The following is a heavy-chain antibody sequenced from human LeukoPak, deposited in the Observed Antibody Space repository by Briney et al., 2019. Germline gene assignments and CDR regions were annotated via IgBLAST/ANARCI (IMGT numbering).Heavy chain of an antibody. CDR3: ARDLTYYDSSGYSRNDAFDI. D-gene: IGHD3-22*01. CDR2: IYYSGST. CDR1: GGSISSYY. J-gene: IGHJ3*02. Sequence: SETPSLTCTVSGGSISSYYWSWIRQPPGKGLEWIGYIYYSGSTNYNPSLKSRVTISVDMSKNQFSLKLSSVTAVDTAVYYCARDLTYYDSSGYSRNDAFDIWGQGTMVTVSS. V-gene: IGHV4-59*01.